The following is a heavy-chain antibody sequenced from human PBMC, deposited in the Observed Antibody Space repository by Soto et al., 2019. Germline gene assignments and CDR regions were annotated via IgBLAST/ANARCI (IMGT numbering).Heavy chain of an antibody. CDR2: IYYSGST. CDR1: GDSISSYY. J-gene: IGHJ4*02. V-gene: IGHV4-59*01. D-gene: IGHD3-22*01. Sequence: PSETLSLTCTVSGDSISSYYCSWIRQPPGKGLEWIGYIYYSGSTNYNPSLKSRATISVDTSKNQFSLKLSSVTAADTAVYYCAKDSNWGYLDRRGYYRLRDENWGQGTLVTVSS. CDR3: AKDSNWGYLDRRGYYRLRDEN.